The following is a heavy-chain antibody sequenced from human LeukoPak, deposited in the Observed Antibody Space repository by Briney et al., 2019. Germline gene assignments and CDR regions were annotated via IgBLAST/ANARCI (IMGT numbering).Heavy chain of an antibody. V-gene: IGHV3-7*01. D-gene: IGHD2-2*01. CDR3: ARPRGCGSARCNDFDY. J-gene: IGHJ4*02. CDR2: MSEDGNEI. Sequence: GGSLRLSCAASGFTFSSYSINWVRQAPGKGLEWVAKMSEDGNEIFYVDSVKGRFTISRDNTKKSLYLQLNSLRPEDSAVYYCARPRGCGSARCNDFDYWGQGTLVTVSS. CDR1: GFTFSSYS.